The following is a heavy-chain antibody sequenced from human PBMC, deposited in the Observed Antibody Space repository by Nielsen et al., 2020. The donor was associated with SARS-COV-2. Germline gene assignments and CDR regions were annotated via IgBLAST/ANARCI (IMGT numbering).Heavy chain of an antibody. Sequence: WIRQPPGKGLEWIGYIYYSGSTNYNPSLKSRVTISVDTSKNQFSLKLSSVTAADTAVYYCARVMGYGNYKHWGQGTLVTVSS. V-gene: IGHV4-59*01. CDR2: IYYSGST. J-gene: IGHJ4*02. CDR3: ARVMGYGNYKH. D-gene: IGHD4-11*01.